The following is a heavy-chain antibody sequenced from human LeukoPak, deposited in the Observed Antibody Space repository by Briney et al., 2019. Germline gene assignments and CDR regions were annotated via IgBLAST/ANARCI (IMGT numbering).Heavy chain of an antibody. CDR2: ISAYNGNT. V-gene: IGHV1-18*01. CDR3: ARDDPGYSSDDAFDI. J-gene: IGHJ3*02. Sequence: GASVKVSCKASGYTFTSYGISWVRQAPGQGLEWMGWISAYNGNTNYAQKLQGRVTMTTDTSTSTAYMELRSLRSDDTAVYYCARDDPGYSSDDAFDIWGQGTMVTVSS. D-gene: IGHD6-19*01. CDR1: GYTFTSYG.